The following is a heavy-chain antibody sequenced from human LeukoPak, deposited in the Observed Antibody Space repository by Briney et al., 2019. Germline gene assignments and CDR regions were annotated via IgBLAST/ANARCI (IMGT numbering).Heavy chain of an antibody. Sequence: SETLSLTCTVSGGSISSYYWSWLRQPPGKGLEWIGYIYSSGSTSYNPSLKSRVTISVDTSKNQFSLKLGSVTAADTAVYFCARSGYSGYDWEDYWGQEPWSPSPQ. CDR3: ARSGYSGYDWEDY. V-gene: IGHV4-59*12. CDR2: IYSSGST. CDR1: GGSISSYY. D-gene: IGHD5-12*01. J-gene: IGHJ4*01.